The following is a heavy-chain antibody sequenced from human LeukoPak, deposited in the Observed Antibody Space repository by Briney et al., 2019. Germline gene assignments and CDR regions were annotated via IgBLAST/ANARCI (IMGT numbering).Heavy chain of an antibody. D-gene: IGHD2-21*02. J-gene: IGHJ6*02. V-gene: IGHV1-2*04. Sequence: GESLKISCKASGYTFTGYYMHWVRQAPGQGLEWMGWINPNSGGTNYAQKFQGWVTMTRDTSISTAYMELSRLRSDDTAVYYCAKADCGGDCNIRQYYYGMDVWGQGTTVTVSS. CDR3: AKADCGGDCNIRQYYYGMDV. CDR1: GYTFTGYY. CDR2: INPNSGGT.